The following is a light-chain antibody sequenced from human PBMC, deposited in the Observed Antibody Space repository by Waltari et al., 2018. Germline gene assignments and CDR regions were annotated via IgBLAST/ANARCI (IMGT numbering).Light chain of an antibody. CDR2: SNN. Sequence: QSVLTQPPSASGTPGQRVTISCSGSSSNIGSKTVNWYQQLPGTAPKRLIYSNNQRPLGVPDRFSGSKSGTSASLAISGLQSEDEADYYCTAWDDSLNGVVFGGGTKLTVL. V-gene: IGLV1-44*01. CDR1: SSNIGSKT. J-gene: IGLJ2*01. CDR3: TAWDDSLNGVV.